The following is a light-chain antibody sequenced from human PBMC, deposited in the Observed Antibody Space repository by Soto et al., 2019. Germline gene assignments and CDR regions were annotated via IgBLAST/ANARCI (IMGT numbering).Light chain of an antibody. J-gene: IGKJ5*01. CDR3: QHYGSSSSIT. CDR1: QSVSSNH. CDR2: GAT. V-gene: IGKV3-20*01. Sequence: EVVLTQSPGTLSVSPGERATLSFMASQSVSSNHLAWYQHKHGQAPRLLIYGATNRATGISDRFTGSGSGTDFILTITRVEPEDFAVYSCQHYGSSSSITFGQGTRLEIK.